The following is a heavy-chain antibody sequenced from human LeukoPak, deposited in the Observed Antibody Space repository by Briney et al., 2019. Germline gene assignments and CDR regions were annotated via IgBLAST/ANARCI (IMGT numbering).Heavy chain of an antibody. Sequence: APVKVSCKASGYIFNSYGISWVRQAPGQGLEWMRWISAFNGNTNYAQKFQGRVTMTTGTSTNTAYMELRSLSSDDTAVYFCARDPVGANGVFDYWGQGTLVTVSS. V-gene: IGHV1-18*01. CDR3: ARDPVGANGVFDY. CDR2: ISAFNGNT. CDR1: GYIFNSYG. J-gene: IGHJ4*02. D-gene: IGHD1-26*01.